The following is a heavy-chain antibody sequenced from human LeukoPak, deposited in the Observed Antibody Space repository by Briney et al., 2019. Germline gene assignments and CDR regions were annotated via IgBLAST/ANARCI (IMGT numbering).Heavy chain of an antibody. CDR2: ISGSGGST. D-gene: IGHD3-10*01. J-gene: IGHJ4*02. CDR1: GFTFSSYA. CDR3: AKSMVRGVIPFDY. Sequence: GGSLRLSCAASGFTFSSYAMSWVRQAPGKGPEWVSAISGSGGSTYYADSVKGRFTISRDNSKNTLYLQMNSLRAEDTAVYYCAKSMVRGVIPFDYWGQGTLVTVSS. V-gene: IGHV3-23*01.